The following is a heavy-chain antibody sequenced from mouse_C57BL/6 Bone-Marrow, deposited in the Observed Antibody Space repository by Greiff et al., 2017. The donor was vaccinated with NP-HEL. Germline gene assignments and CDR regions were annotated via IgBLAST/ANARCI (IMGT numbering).Heavy chain of an antibody. CDR2: ISYDGSN. CDR1: GYSITSGYY. V-gene: IGHV3-6*01. J-gene: IGHJ2*01. Sequence: EVKLQESGPGLVKPSQSLSLTCSVTGYSITSGYYWNWIRQFPGNKLEWMGYISYDGSNNYNPSLKNRISITRDTSKNQFFLKLNSVTTEDTATYYCAEGITTVVDYWGQGTTLTVSS. D-gene: IGHD1-1*01. CDR3: AEGITTVVDY.